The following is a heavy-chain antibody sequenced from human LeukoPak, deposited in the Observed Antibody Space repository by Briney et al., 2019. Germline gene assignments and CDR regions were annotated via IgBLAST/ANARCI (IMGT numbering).Heavy chain of an antibody. CDR2: IWYDGSNK. D-gene: IGHD4-17*01. CDR1: GFTFSSYG. Sequence: QPGGSLRLSCAASGFTFSSYGMHWVRQAPGKGLEWVAVIWYDGSNKYYADSVKGRFTISRDNSKNTLYLQMNSLRAEDTAVYYCARDYSPTVATWPSDYWGQGTLVTVSS. V-gene: IGHV3-30*19. CDR3: ARDYSPTVATWPSDY. J-gene: IGHJ4*02.